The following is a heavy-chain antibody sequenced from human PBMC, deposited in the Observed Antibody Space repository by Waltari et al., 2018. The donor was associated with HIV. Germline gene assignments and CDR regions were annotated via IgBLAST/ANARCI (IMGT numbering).Heavy chain of an antibody. J-gene: IGHJ4*02. CDR1: GGSTSSSRYY. CDR3: ARLSGSVAGLPGGFYFDY. CDR2: IYYSGST. Sequence: QLQLQESVPGLVKPSETLSLTCTVSGGSTSSSRYYWGWLRQPPGKGLEWIGSIYYSGSTYYNPSLKSRVTISVDTSKNQFSLKLSSVTAADTAVYYCARLSGSVAGLPGGFYFDYWGQGTLVTVSS. D-gene: IGHD6-19*01. V-gene: IGHV4-39*01.